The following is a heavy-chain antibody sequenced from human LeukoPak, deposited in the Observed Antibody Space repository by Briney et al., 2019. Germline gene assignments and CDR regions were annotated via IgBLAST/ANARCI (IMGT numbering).Heavy chain of an antibody. CDR3: AREGTVTKNYGTFDI. J-gene: IGHJ3*02. CDR1: GGSFSGYY. D-gene: IGHD4-17*01. CDR2: INHGGST. Sequence: PSETLSLTCAVYGGSFSGYYWSWIRQPPGKGLEWIGEINHGGSTYYNPSLKTRVTISVDTSKSQFSLKMSSVTAADTAVYYCAREGTVTKNYGTFDIWGQGTMVTASS. V-gene: IGHV4-34*01.